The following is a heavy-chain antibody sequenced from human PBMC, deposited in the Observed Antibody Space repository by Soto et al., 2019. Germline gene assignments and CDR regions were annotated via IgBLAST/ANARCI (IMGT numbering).Heavy chain of an antibody. V-gene: IGHV3-23*01. Sequence: GGSLRLSCAASGFTFSSYVMSWVRQAPGKGLEWVSAISGSGGSTYYADSVKGRFTISRDNSKNTLYLQMNSLRAEDTAVYYCAKWSRAVGGASFDYWGQGTLVTVSS. CDR3: AKWSRAVGGASFDY. J-gene: IGHJ4*02. CDR2: ISGSGGST. D-gene: IGHD1-26*01. CDR1: GFTFSSYV.